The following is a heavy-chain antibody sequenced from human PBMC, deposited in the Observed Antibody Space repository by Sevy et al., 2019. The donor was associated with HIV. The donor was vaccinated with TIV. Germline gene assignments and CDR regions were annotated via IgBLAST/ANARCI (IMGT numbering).Heavy chain of an antibody. CDR2: ISSSSSYI. D-gene: IGHD6-19*01. V-gene: IGHV3-21*01. CDR3: AREWGGFKNSGGWYGADDY. J-gene: IGHJ4*02. Sequence: GGSLRLSCAASGFTFSSYSMNWVRQAPGKGLEWVSSISSSSSYIYYADSVKGRFTISRDNAKNSLYLQMNSLRAEDTALYYCAREWGGFKNSGGWYGADDYWGQGTLVTVSS. CDR1: GFTFSSYS.